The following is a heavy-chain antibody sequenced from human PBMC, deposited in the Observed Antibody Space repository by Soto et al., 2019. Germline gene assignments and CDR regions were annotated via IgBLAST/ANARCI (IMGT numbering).Heavy chain of an antibody. J-gene: IGHJ4*02. CDR1: GYNFAGYW. CDR2: IYPSDSDT. V-gene: IGHV5-51*01. Sequence: GESLKISCKGSGYNFAGYWIAWVRQMPGKGLELMGIIYPSDSDTRYRPSFQGQVTISADKSISSAYLQWSSLRASDTAMSYCARGGVSTRSFDYLGQGTPVTVSS. CDR3: ARGGVSTRSFDY. D-gene: IGHD3-3*01.